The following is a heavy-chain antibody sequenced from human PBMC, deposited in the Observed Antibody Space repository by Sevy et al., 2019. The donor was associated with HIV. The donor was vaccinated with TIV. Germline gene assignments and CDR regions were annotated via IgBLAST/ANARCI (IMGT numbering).Heavy chain of an antibody. Sequence: SETLSLTCTVSDGSVSGYFWSWIRQPPGRGLEWIGNIHHGGTTKYNPSLKSRLTISIDTSKNQFSLILTSATAADTAVYYCAKFFTRGVAAAIDYWGQGTLVTVSS. V-gene: IGHV4-59*02. CDR3: AKFFTRGVAAAIDY. J-gene: IGHJ4*02. CDR2: IHHGGTT. CDR1: DGSVSGYF. D-gene: IGHD6-13*01.